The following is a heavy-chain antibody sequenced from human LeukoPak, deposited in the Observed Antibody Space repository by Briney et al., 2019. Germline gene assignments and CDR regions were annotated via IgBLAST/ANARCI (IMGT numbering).Heavy chain of an antibody. Sequence: PSQTLSLTCTVSGGSISSGSYYWSWIRQPAGKGLEWIGRIYTSGSTNYNPSLKSRVTISVDTSKNQFSLKLSSVTAADTAVYYCARDDPGYSSTKNGMDVWGQGTTVTVSS. D-gene: IGHD6-13*01. CDR1: GGSISSGSYY. CDR3: ARDDPGYSSTKNGMDV. CDR2: IYTSGST. V-gene: IGHV4-61*02. J-gene: IGHJ6*02.